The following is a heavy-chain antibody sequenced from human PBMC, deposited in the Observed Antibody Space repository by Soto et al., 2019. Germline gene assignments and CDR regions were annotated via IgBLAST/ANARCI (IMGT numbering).Heavy chain of an antibody. CDR3: ARGDYGDRHDAFDI. J-gene: IGHJ3*02. CDR1: GGSFSVYF. Sequence: SETLSLTCAAYGGSFSVYFWSWIRQPPGKGLEWIGEINHSGSTNYNPSLKSRVTISVDTSKNQFSLKLSSVTAADTAVYYCARGDYGDRHDAFDIWGQGTMVTVSS. D-gene: IGHD4-17*01. CDR2: INHSGST. V-gene: IGHV4-34*01.